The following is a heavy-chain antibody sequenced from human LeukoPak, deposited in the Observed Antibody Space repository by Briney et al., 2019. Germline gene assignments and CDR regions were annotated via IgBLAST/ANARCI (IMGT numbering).Heavy chain of an antibody. J-gene: IGHJ6*02. V-gene: IGHV3-23*01. CDR1: GFTFSSYA. Sequence: GGSLRLSCAASGFTFSSYAMSWVRQAPGKGLEWVSAISNNGGYTYYADSVKGRFTVSRDNAKSTVFLQMNSLRPEDSAVYYCAKIVVPAAYYFYGMDVWGQGTTVTVSS. CDR2: ISNNGGYT. CDR3: AKIVVPAAYYFYGMDV. D-gene: IGHD2-2*01.